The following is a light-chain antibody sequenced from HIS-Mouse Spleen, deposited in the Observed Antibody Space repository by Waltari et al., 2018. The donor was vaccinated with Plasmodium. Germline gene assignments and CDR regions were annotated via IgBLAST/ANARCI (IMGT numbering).Light chain of an antibody. CDR2: EDS. J-gene: IGLJ3*02. CDR1: ALPKKY. CDR3: YSTDSSGNHRV. Sequence: SYELTQPPSVSVSPGQSDRITCSGDALPKKYAYWYQQKSGQAPVLVIYEDSKRTSGIPERFSGSSSGTMATLTISGAQVEDEADYYCYSTDSSGNHRVFGGGTKLTVL. V-gene: IGLV3-10*01.